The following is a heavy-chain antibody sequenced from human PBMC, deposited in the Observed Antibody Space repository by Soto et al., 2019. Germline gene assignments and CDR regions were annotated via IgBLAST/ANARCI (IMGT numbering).Heavy chain of an antibody. CDR3: AKDQAQIYDFWSGYHPLDY. J-gene: IGHJ4*02. CDR1: GFTFSSYA. CDR2: ISGSGGST. D-gene: IGHD3-3*01. Sequence: GGSLRLSCAASGFTFSSYAMSWVRQAPGKGLEWVSAISGSGGSTYYADSVKGRFTISRDNSKNTLYLQMNSLRAEDTAVYYCAKDQAQIYDFWSGYHPLDYWGQGTLVTVSS. V-gene: IGHV3-23*01.